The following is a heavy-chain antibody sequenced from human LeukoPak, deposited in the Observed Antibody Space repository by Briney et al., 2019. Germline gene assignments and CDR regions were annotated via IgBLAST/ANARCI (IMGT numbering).Heavy chain of an antibody. CDR2: ISYDGSKK. Sequence: GRSLRLSCEASGFTFSGYGMHWVRQAPGKGLEGVAVISYDGSKKYYADSVKDRFTISRDNSKSTLYLQMSSLRADDTAVYYCAREGSSGWYPYWGQGTLVTVSS. CDR1: GFTFSGYG. D-gene: IGHD6-19*01. V-gene: IGHV3-30*03. J-gene: IGHJ4*02. CDR3: AREGSSGWYPY.